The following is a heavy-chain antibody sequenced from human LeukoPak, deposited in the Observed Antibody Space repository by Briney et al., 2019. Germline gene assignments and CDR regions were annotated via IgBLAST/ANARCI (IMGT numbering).Heavy chain of an antibody. J-gene: IGHJ4*02. V-gene: IGHV1-69*04. CDR2: IIPILGIA. CDR1: GGTFSSYA. D-gene: IGHD5-18*01. CDR3: ATLVDTAMVTPHDY. Sequence: GASVRVSCKASGGTFSSYAISWVRQAPGQGLEWMGRIIPILGIANYAQKFQGRVTITADKSTSTAYMELSSLRSEDTAVYYCATLVDTAMVTPHDYWGQGTLVTVSS.